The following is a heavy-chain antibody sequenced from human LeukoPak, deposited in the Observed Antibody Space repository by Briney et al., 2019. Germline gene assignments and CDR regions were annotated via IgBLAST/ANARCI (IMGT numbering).Heavy chain of an antibody. J-gene: IGHJ4*02. CDR3: ARDKAYGSGDFDY. Sequence: GGSLRLSCAASGFTFSSYAMHWVRQAPGKGLEWVAVISYDGSNKYYADSVKGRFTISRDNAKNTLYLQMNSLRAEDTAVYYCARDKAYGSGDFDYWGQGTLVTVSS. CDR2: ISYDGSNK. D-gene: IGHD3-10*01. CDR1: GFTFSSYA. V-gene: IGHV3-30-3*01.